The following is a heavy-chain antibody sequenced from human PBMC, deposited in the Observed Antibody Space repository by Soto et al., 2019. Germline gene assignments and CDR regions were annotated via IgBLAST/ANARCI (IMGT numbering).Heavy chain of an antibody. CDR2: IYYSGST. V-gene: IGHV4-39*01. Sequence: SETLSLTCTVSGGSISSSSYYWGWIRQPPGKGLEWIGSIYYSGSTYYNPSLKSRVTISVGTSKNQFSLKLSSVTAADTAVYYCASNLYDFWSGYFDYWGQGTLVTVSS. D-gene: IGHD3-3*01. J-gene: IGHJ4*02. CDR3: ASNLYDFWSGYFDY. CDR1: GGSISSSSYY.